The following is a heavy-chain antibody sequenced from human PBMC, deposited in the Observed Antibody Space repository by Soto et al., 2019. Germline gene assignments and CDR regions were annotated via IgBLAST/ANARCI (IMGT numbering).Heavy chain of an antibody. CDR3: ARDVLAAAGIIFDYYYGMDV. D-gene: IGHD6-13*01. V-gene: IGHV6-1*01. J-gene: IGHJ6*02. CDR2: TYYRSKWYN. Sequence: PSPTLSLTXAISGDSVSSNSAAWNWIRQSPSRGLEWLGRTYYRSKWYNDYAVSVKSRITINPDTSKNQFSLQLNSVTPEDTAVYYCARDVLAAAGIIFDYYYGMDVWGQGTTVTVSS. CDR1: GDSVSSNSAA.